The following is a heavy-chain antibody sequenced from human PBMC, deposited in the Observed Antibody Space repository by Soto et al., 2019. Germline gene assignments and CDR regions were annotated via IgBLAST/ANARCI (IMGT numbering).Heavy chain of an antibody. CDR1: GYTFTSSG. V-gene: IGHV1-18*01. J-gene: IGHJ5*02. CDR2: ISVYNGNT. Sequence: ASVKVSCKASGYTFTSSGISWVRQAPGQGLEWMGWISVYNGNTNYAQNFQGRVSMTTDTSTSTVYMELRNLRSDDTAVYYCARGVVVPAATGKTWFDPWGQGTLVTVS. CDR3: ARGVVVPAATGKTWFDP. D-gene: IGHD2-2*01.